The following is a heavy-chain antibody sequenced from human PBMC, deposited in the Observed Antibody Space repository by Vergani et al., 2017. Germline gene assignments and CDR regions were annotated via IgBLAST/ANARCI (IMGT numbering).Heavy chain of an antibody. CDR1: GYTFTSYG. D-gene: IGHD2-2*02. V-gene: IGHV1-18*04. J-gene: IGHJ6*02. CDR2: ISAYNGNT. CDR3: ARDRYCSSTSCYTANYYYYYGMDV. Sequence: QVQLVQSGAEVKKPGASVKVSCKASGYTFTSYGISWVRQAPGQGLEWMGWISAYNGNTNYVQKLQGRVTMTTDTSTSTAYMELRSLRSDATAVYYCARDRYCSSTSCYTANYYYYYGMDVWGQGTTVTVSS.